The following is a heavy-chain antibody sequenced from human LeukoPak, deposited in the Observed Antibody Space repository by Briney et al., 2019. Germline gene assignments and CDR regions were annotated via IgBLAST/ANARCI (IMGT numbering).Heavy chain of an antibody. V-gene: IGHV6-1*01. Sequence: SQTLSLTCVISGDSVSSNSAAWNWIRQSPSRGLEWLGRTYYRSKWYNDYAVSVRSRVTFNPDTSENQFSLQLNSVTPEDTAVYYCVRGAAVAGTRAFDIWGLGTMVTVSS. CDR3: VRGAAVAGTRAFDI. CDR2: TYYRSKWYN. D-gene: IGHD6-19*01. CDR1: GDSVSSNSAA. J-gene: IGHJ3*02.